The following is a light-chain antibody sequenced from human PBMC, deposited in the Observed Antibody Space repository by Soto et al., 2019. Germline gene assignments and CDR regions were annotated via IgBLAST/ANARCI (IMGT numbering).Light chain of an antibody. V-gene: IGKV1-39*01. Sequence: DIQMTQSPSSLSASLGDRFTITCRASQSIGSFLHWYQQKPGEAPMVLIYTASSLQSGVPSRFSGSGSGTDFTLTISSLQPEDFATYYCQQSYSMPITFGQGTRLEIK. CDR3: QQSYSMPIT. CDR2: TAS. CDR1: QSIGSF. J-gene: IGKJ5*01.